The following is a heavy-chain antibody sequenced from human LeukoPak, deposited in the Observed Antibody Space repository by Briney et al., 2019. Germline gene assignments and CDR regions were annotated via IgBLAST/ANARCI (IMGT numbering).Heavy chain of an antibody. Sequence: GGSLRLSCAASGFTFSSYGMHWVRQAPGKGLEWVAVISYDGSNKYYADSVKGRFTISRDNSKNTLYLQMSSLRAEDTAVYYCAKDNEAYCSGGSCYSGSYFDYWGQGTLVTVSS. J-gene: IGHJ4*02. CDR2: ISYDGSNK. CDR3: AKDNEAYCSGGSCYSGSYFDY. V-gene: IGHV3-30*18. D-gene: IGHD2-15*01. CDR1: GFTFSSYG.